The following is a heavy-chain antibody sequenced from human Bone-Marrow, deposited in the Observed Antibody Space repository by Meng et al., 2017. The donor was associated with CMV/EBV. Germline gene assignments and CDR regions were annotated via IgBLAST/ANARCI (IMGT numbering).Heavy chain of an antibody. CDR2: ISSSGSTI. Sequence: GESLKISCAASGFTFSDYYMSWIRQATGKGLEWVSYISSSGSTIYYADSVKGRFTISRDNAKNTLYLQMNSLRAEDTALYYCARGALAVYCSGGSCYSDWYFDLWGRGTLVTVSS. CDR3: ARGALAVYCSGGSCYSDWYFDL. J-gene: IGHJ2*01. CDR1: GFTFSDYY. V-gene: IGHV3-11*04. D-gene: IGHD2-15*01.